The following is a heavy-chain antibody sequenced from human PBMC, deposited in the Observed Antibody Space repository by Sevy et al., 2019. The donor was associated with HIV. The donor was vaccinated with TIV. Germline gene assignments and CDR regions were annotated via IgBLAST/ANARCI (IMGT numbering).Heavy chain of an antibody. J-gene: IGHJ3*01. CDR3: DNRPPRVGAPTSGDTSKTRFSRRLGFGTAADTAVYYCANFGRLLIINGDAFDV. Sequence: SETLSLTCTVSGYSISSGYLWGWIRQPPGKGLEWIGSVDHTGNTYYNPSLKSRVTTSVDTSKNQFSLRLSSVTAADHTGNPSDNRPPRVGAPTSGDTSKTRFSRRLGFGTAADTAVYYCANFGRLLIINGDAFDVWGQGTMVTVSS. CDR1: GYSISSGYL. CDR2: VDHTGNT. V-gene: IGHV4-38-2*02. D-gene: IGHD1-26*01.